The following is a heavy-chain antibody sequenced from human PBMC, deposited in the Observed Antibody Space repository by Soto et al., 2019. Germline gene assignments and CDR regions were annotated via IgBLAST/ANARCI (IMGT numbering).Heavy chain of an antibody. J-gene: IGHJ4*02. CDR2: ISAYNGNT. CDR1: GYTFTSYG. D-gene: IGHD6-13*01. Sequence: QVQLVQSGAEVKKPGASVKVSCKASGYTFTSYGISWVRQAPGQGLEWMGWISAYNGNTNYAQKLQGRVTMTTDTSTITAYMELRRLRSDATAVYYCARESSSSCPDYWGQGTLVTVSS. V-gene: IGHV1-18*01. CDR3: ARESSSSCPDY.